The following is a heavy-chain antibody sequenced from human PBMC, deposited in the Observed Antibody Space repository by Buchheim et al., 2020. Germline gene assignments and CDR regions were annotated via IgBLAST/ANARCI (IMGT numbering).Heavy chain of an antibody. Sequence: QVQLVESGGGVVQPGRSLRLSCAASRFTFSSYGMHWVRQAPGKGLEWVAVISYDGSNKYYADSVKGRFTISRDNSKNTLYLQMNSLRAEDTAVYYCAKEAGPFDFWSGYYYYYYYGMDVWGQGTT. V-gene: IGHV3-30*18. CDR2: ISYDGSNK. CDR1: RFTFSSYG. CDR3: AKEAGPFDFWSGYYYYYYYGMDV. J-gene: IGHJ6*02. D-gene: IGHD3-3*01.